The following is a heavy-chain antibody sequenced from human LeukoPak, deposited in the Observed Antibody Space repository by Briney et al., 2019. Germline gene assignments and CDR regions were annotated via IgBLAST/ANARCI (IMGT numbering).Heavy chain of an antibody. V-gene: IGHV1-8*01. CDR2: MNPNSGNT. D-gene: IGHD2-2*02. J-gene: IGHJ3*02. CDR1: GYTFTSYD. Sequence: ASVKVSCKSSGYTFTSYDINWVRHATGQGLEWMGWMNPNSGNTGYAQKFQGRVTITRNTSKNTTYMELSSLRSEDTAVYSCARETAYCSSTSCYRRRAFDIWGQGTMVTVSS. CDR3: ARETAYCSSTSCYRRRAFDI.